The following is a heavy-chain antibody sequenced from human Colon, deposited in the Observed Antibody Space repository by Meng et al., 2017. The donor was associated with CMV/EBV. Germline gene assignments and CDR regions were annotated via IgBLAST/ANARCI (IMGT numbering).Heavy chain of an antibody. J-gene: IGHJ4*02. V-gene: IGHV2-5*02. CDR3: AHGRGWLTDY. CDR2: IYWDDDN. Sequence: QSTLNASGPTLVKPTQTLTLTSNFSGFSLRTPEVGVHWIRQPPGKALEWLALIYWDDDNQFRPSLKNRINITKDTPKNQVVLTMTNKDPVDTATYYCAHGRGWLTDYWGQGTLVTVSS. D-gene: IGHD6-19*01. CDR1: GFSLRTPEVG.